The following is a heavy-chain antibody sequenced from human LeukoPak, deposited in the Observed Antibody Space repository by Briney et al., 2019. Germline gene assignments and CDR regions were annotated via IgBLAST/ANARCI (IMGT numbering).Heavy chain of an antibody. CDR2: INHSGST. CDR1: GGSFSGYY. CDR3: ARLRRVVVITLYYYYMDV. Sequence: SETLSLTCAVYGGSFSGYYWSWIRQPPGKGLEWIGEINHSGSTNYNPSLKSRVTISVDTSKNQFSLKLSSVTAADTAVYYCARLRRVVVITLYYYYMDVWGKGTTVTVSS. D-gene: IGHD3-22*01. V-gene: IGHV4-34*01. J-gene: IGHJ6*03.